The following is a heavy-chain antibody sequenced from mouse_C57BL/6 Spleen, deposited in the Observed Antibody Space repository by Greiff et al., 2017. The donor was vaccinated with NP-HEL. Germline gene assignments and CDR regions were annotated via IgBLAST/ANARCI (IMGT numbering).Heavy chain of an antibody. D-gene: IGHD1-1*01. Sequence: QVQLQQSGAELVKPGASVKLSCKASGYTFTEYTIHWVKQRSGQGLEWIGWFYPGSGSIKYNEKFKDKATLTADKSSSTVYMELSRLTSEDSAVYFCARHEDRGYGSSLYWYFDVWGTGTTVTVSS. V-gene: IGHV1-62-2*01. CDR2: FYPGSGSI. CDR1: GYTFTEYT. CDR3: ARHEDRGYGSSLYWYFDV. J-gene: IGHJ1*03.